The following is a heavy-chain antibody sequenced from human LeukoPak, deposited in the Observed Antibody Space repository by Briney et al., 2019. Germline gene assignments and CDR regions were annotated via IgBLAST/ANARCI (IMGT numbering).Heavy chain of an antibody. Sequence: SETLSLTCTVSVVSIRSYYGTWIRHPPGRGLEWMGYTYSSGSTNYSPSPKSRVSISIGRSKNQFSLRLGSVTAADAAVYFCARERGGHYDSSGFQYHFDYRGQGALVTVSS. CDR1: VVSIRSYY. D-gene: IGHD3-22*01. J-gene: IGHJ4*02. CDR3: ARERGGHYDSSGFQYHFDY. CDR2: TYSSGST. V-gene: IGHV4-59*01.